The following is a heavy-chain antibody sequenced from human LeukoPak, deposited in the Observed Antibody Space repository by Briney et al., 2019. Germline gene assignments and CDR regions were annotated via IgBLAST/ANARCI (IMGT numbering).Heavy chain of an antibody. V-gene: IGHV1-69*05. Sequence: SVKVSCKASGYTFTSYGISWVRQAPGQGLEWMGGIIPIFGTANYAQKFQGRVTITTDESTSTAYMELSSLRSEDTAVYYCARGSGYEDWFDPWGQGTLVTVSS. J-gene: IGHJ5*02. CDR1: GYTFTSYG. D-gene: IGHD6-13*01. CDR2: IIPIFGTA. CDR3: ARGSGYEDWFDP.